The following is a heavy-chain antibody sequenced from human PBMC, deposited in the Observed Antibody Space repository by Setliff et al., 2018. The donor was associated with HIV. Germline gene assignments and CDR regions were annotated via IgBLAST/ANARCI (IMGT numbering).Heavy chain of an antibody. V-gene: IGHV4-39*07. D-gene: IGHD3-3*01. CDR2: VYYSGST. Sequence: SETLSLTCTVSGASISSSSYYWGWIRQPPGKGLEWIGSVYYSGSTYYNPSLKSRVTISVDTSKNQFSLKLNSVTAADTAVYYCARGTHYNFWGSNWFGPWGQGTLVTVSA. CDR3: ARGTHYNFWGSNWFGP. J-gene: IGHJ5*02. CDR1: GASISSSSYY.